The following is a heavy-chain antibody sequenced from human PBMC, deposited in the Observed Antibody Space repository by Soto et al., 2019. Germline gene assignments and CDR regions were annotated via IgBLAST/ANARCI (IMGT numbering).Heavy chain of an antibody. CDR3: ASSYGSGYRAFDY. Sequence: QVQLVQSRAEVKRPGSSVKVSCKASGDTFTFYSINWVRQAPGLGLEWMGRINPILSMSNYAQRFQGRVKMTADKSTSTDYMELSSLRSEDTAIYYCASSYGSGYRAFDYWGQGALVTVSS. CDR2: INPILSMS. J-gene: IGHJ4*02. D-gene: IGHD3-10*01. CDR1: GDTFTFYS. V-gene: IGHV1-69*02.